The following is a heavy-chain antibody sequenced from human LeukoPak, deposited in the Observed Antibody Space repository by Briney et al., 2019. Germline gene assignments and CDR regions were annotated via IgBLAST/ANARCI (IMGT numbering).Heavy chain of an antibody. J-gene: IGHJ1*01. CDR3: ARALGGSGYSSGRAEYFQH. Sequence: GGSLRLSCAASGFTFSSYAMHWIRQAPGKGLEWVAVISYDGSNKYYADSVKGRFTISRDNSKNTLYLQMNSLRAEDTAVNYCARALGGSGYSSGRAEYFQHWGQGTLVTVSS. V-gene: IGHV3-30-3*01. CDR1: GFTFSSYA. CDR2: ISYDGSNK. D-gene: IGHD6-19*01.